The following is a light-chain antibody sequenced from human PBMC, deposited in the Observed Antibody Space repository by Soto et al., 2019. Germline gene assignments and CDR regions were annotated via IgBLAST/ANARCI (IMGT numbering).Light chain of an antibody. CDR2: LGS. V-gene: IGKV2-28*01. Sequence: DLVMTQSPLSLPVTPGESASISCRSSQSLLYSSGYNYLDWYLQKPGQSPQLLIYLGSHRASGVPDRFSGSGSGTDFTLEISRVEAEDVGVYYCMHALEIPLTFGQGTRLEI. CDR3: MHALEIPLT. J-gene: IGKJ5*01. CDR1: QSLLYSSGYNY.